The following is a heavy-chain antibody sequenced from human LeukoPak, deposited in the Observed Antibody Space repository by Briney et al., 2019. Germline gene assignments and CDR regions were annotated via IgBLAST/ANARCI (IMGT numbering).Heavy chain of an antibody. CDR3: ARGRENDYGDYEGLLDY. Sequence: PSQTLSLTCTVSGGSISSGGYYWSWIRQHPGKGLKWIGYIYYSGSTYYNPSLKSRVTISVDTSKNQFSLKLSSVTAADTAVYYCARGRENDYGDYEGLLDYWGQGTLVTVSS. CDR2: IYYSGST. J-gene: IGHJ4*02. V-gene: IGHV4-31*03. D-gene: IGHD4-17*01. CDR1: GGSISSGGYY.